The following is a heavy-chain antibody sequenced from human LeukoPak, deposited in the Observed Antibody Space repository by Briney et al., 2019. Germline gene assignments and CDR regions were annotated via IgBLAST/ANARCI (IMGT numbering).Heavy chain of an antibody. CDR1: GGSISSGSYY. CDR2: IYTSGST. V-gene: IGHV4-61*02. D-gene: IGHD1-26*01. Sequence: SETLSLTCTVSGGSISSGSYYWSWIRQPAGKGLEWIGCIYTSGSTNYNPSLKSRVTISVDTSKNQFSLKLSSVTAADTAVYYCARDSEYSGSYRSFDYWGQGTLVTVSS. CDR3: ARDSEYSGSYRSFDY. J-gene: IGHJ4*02.